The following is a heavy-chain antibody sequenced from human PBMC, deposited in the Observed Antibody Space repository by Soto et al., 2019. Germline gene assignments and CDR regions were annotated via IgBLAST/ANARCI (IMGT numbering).Heavy chain of an antibody. D-gene: IGHD3-22*01. CDR3: ARGGYFDSSNYLAD. J-gene: IGHJ4*02. CDR1: GSTFSINS. V-gene: IGHV1-18*04. Sequence: ASVTVSCTASGSTFSINSIHLVRQAPGQGLEWMGWITPFNGDTSYAQKFQGRVIIERDTSASTAYMELSSLRSEDTAVYYCARGGYFDSSNYLADWGRGTLVTVSS. CDR2: ITPFNGDT.